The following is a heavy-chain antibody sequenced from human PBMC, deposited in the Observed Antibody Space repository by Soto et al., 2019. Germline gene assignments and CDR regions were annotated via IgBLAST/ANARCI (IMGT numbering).Heavy chain of an antibody. CDR1: GDSIGSGTSS. D-gene: IGHD2-21*02. CDR3: ATIPRRGYSYGIDS. CDR2: IYFTGAT. V-gene: IGHV4-31*03. J-gene: IGHJ5*01. Sequence: QVQLQESGPGLVKPSQTLSLTCSVSGDSIGSGTSSWTWIRLHPGEGLEWIGHIYFTGATYSNPSLRSRLTMSVDTSTNQFSLKLTSVTAADTATYYCATIPRRGYSYGIDSWGHGTQVIVSS.